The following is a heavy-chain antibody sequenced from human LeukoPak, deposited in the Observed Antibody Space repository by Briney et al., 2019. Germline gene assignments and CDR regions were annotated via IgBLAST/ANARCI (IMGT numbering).Heavy chain of an antibody. CDR2: IYHSGST. V-gene: IGHV4-38-2*02. Sequence: SETLSLTCTVSGYSISSGYYWAWIRQPPGKGLEWIGSIYHSGSTYYNPSLKSRVTISVDTSKNQFSLRLNSVTAADTAVYYCASRDGYQYYFDYWGQGTLVTVSS. CDR3: ASRDGYQYYFDY. J-gene: IGHJ4*02. D-gene: IGHD5-24*01. CDR1: GYSISSGYY.